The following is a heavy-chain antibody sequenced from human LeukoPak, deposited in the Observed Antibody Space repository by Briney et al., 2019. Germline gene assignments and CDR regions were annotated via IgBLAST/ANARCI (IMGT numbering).Heavy chain of an antibody. J-gene: IGHJ6*02. CDR3: TTGYYCSGGSCYYYYYGMDV. CDR2: IKSKTDGGTT. Sequence: PGGSLRLSCAASGFTFSNAWMNWVRQTPGKGLEWVGRIKSKTDGGTTDYAAPVKGRFTISRDDSKNTLYLQMNSLKTEDTAVYYCTTGYYCSGGSCYYYYYGMDVWGQGTTVTVSS. V-gene: IGHV3-15*07. D-gene: IGHD2-15*01. CDR1: GFTFSNAW.